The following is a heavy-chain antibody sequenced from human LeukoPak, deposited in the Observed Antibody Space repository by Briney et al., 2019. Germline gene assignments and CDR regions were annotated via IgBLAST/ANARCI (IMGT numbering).Heavy chain of an antibody. J-gene: IGHJ4*02. CDR2: ISYDGSNK. V-gene: IGHV3-30*18. CDR3: AKDRTWIQLWASFDY. Sequence: PGGSLRLSCAASGFTFSSYGMHWVRQAPGKGLEWVAAISYDGSNKYYADSVKGRFTISRDNSKNTLYLQMNSLRAEDTAVYYCAKDRTWIQLWASFDYWGQGTLVTVSS. CDR1: GFTFSSYG. D-gene: IGHD5-18*01.